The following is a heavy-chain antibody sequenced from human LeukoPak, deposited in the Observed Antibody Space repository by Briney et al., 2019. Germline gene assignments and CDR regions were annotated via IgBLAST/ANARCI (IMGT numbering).Heavy chain of an antibody. CDR3: ARDALRYFDWLYY. J-gene: IGHJ4*02. CDR2: IIPIFGTA. V-gene: IGHV1-69*06. CDR1: GGTFSSYA. Sequence: SVKVSCKASGGTFSSYAISWVRQAPGQGLEWMGGIIPIFGTANYAQKFQGRATITADKSTSTAYMELSSLRSEDTAVYYCARDALRYFDWLYYWGQGTLVTVSS. D-gene: IGHD3-9*01.